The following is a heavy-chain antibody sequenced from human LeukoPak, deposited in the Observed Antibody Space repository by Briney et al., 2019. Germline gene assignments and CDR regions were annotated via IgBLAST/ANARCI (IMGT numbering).Heavy chain of an antibody. J-gene: IGHJ4*02. CDR1: GFTFSDYY. CDR3: ARPAAYCGGDCYWAFDY. V-gene: IGHV3-11*04. CDR2: ISSSSSTI. Sequence: GGSLRLSCAASGFTFSDYYMSWIRQAPGKGLEWVSYISSSSSTIYYADSVKGRFTISRDNAKNSLYLQMNSPRAEDTAVYYCARPAAYCGGDCYWAFDYWGQGTLVTVSS. D-gene: IGHD2-21*01.